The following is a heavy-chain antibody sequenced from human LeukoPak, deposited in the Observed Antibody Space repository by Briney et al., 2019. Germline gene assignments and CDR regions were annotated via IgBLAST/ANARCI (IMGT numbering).Heavy chain of an antibody. CDR3: ARAPRVSSSWYYYYYGMDV. V-gene: IGHV4-34*01. J-gene: IGHJ6*02. CDR1: GGSFSGYY. CDR2: INHSGST. D-gene: IGHD6-13*01. Sequence: SETLSLTCAVYGGSFSGYYWSWIRQPPGKGLEWIGEINHSGSTNYNPSLKSRVTISVDTSKNQFSLKLSSVTAADTAVYYCARAPRVSSSWYYYYYGMDVWGQGTTVTVSS.